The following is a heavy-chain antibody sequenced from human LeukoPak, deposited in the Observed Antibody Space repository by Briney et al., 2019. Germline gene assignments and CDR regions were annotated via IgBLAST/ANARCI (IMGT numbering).Heavy chain of an antibody. J-gene: IGHJ6*03. Sequence: PSETLSLTCTVSGGSISSYYWSWIRQPPGKGLEWIGYIYYSGSTNYNPSLKSRVTISVDTSKNQFSLKLSSVTAADTAVYYCARGYYGSGSYSPNYYYYMDVWGKGTTVTISS. CDR1: GGSISSYY. V-gene: IGHV4-59*01. D-gene: IGHD3-10*01. CDR2: IYYSGST. CDR3: ARGYYGSGSYSPNYYYYMDV.